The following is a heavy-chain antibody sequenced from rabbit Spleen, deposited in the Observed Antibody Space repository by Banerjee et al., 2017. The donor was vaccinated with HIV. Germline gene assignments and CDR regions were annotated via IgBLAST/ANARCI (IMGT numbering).Heavy chain of an antibody. V-gene: IGHV1S40*01. CDR3: ARAHAAYSYGMDL. Sequence: VESGGDLVKPGASLTLTCTASGFSFSSDYYMCWVRQAPGKGLEWISCIAGSSSDFSYSATWAKGRFTCSKTSSTTVTLQMTSLTAADTATYFCARAHAAYSYGMDLWGQGTLVTVS. J-gene: IGHJ6*01. CDR1: GFSFSSDYY. D-gene: IGHD4-2*01. CDR2: IAGSSSDFS.